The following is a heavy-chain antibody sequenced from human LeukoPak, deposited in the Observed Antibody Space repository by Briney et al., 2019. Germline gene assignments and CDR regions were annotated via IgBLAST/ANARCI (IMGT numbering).Heavy chain of an antibody. D-gene: IGHD2-15*01. CDR3: AKRYCSGGSCYADDY. J-gene: IGHJ4*02. CDR1: GVSLSNYA. CDR2: ITGRGGST. Sequence: GGSLRLSRVASGVSLSNYAMSWVRPAPGKGLEWGSVITGRGGSTYYAHSVKGRFTSSRDNSKNTLYLQMDSLRAEDTAVYYCAKRYCSGGSCYADDYWGQGTLVTVSS. V-gene: IGHV3-23*01.